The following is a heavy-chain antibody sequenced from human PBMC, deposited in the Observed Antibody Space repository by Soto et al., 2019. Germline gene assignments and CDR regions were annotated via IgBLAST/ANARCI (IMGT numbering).Heavy chain of an antibody. J-gene: IGHJ4*02. CDR3: ARHPYYYDSSGYYDY. Sequence: GESLKISWKGSGYSFTSYWISWVRQMPGKGLEWMGRIDPSDSYTNYSPSFQGHVTISADKSISTAYLQWSSLKASDTAMYYCARHPYYYDSSGYYDYWGQGTLVTVSS. CDR1: GYSFTSYW. D-gene: IGHD3-22*01. CDR2: IDPSDSYT. V-gene: IGHV5-10-1*01.